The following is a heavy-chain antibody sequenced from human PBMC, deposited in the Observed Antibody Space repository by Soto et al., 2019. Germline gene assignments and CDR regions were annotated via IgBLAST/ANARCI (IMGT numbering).Heavy chain of an antibody. CDR1: GFTFSGYG. CDR3: AREDDYGYRYINYGLDV. J-gene: IGHJ6*02. D-gene: IGHD4-17*01. CDR2: ISFDGTKK. Sequence: GGSLRLSCEASGFTFSGYGMHWVRQAPGKGLEWVAVISFDGTKKYYSDSVKGRFTISRDNLKNTLYLQMNNLRVEDAALYFCAREDDYGYRYINYGLDVWGQGTTVTVSS. V-gene: IGHV3-30*03.